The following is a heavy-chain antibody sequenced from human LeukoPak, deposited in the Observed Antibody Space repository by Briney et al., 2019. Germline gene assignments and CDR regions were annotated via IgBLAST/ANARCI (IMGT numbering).Heavy chain of an antibody. CDR2: IYHSGST. D-gene: IGHD2-8*02. J-gene: IGHJ5*02. CDR1: GYSISSGYY. V-gene: IGHV4-38-2*01. CDR3: ARVSTGWFDP. Sequence: SETLSLTCAVSGYSISSGYYWGWIRQPPGKGLEWIGSIYHSGSTYYNPSLKSRVTISVDTSKNQFSLKLSSVTAADTAVYYCARVSTGWFDPWGQGTLVTVS.